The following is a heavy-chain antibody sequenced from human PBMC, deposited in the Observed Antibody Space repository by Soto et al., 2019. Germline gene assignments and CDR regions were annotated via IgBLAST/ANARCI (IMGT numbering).Heavy chain of an antibody. CDR1: GGSISSGDYY. D-gene: IGHD3-10*01. CDR2: SYYSGST. V-gene: IGHV4-61*08. Sequence: SETLSLTCTVSGGSISSGDYYWSWIRQPPGKGLEWIGYSYYSGSTNYNPSLKSRVTISVDTSKNQFSLKLSSVTAADTAVYFCARFYGSVFDPWGQGTLVTVSS. CDR3: ARFYGSVFDP. J-gene: IGHJ5*02.